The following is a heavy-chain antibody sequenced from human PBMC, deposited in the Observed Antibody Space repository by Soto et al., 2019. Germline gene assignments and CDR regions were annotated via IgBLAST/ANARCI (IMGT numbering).Heavy chain of an antibody. CDR3: ARDQGFYYDNSGYYRTPFDY. J-gene: IGHJ4*02. Sequence: SETLSLTCTVSGGSVSSASYYWSWIRQPPGKGLEWIGYLYYSGSTNYNPSLKSRVTISVDTPKNQFSLKLSSVTAADTAVYYCARDQGFYYDNSGYYRTPFDYWGQGTLVTVSS. V-gene: IGHV4-61*01. CDR1: GGSVSSASYY. CDR2: LYYSGST. D-gene: IGHD3-22*01.